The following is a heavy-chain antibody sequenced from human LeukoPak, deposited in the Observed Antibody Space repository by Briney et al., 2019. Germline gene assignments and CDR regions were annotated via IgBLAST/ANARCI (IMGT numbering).Heavy chain of an antibody. CDR1: GFTFSTYS. CDR3: AGEVYGDNYFDY. J-gene: IGHJ4*02. D-gene: IGHD4-17*01. Sequence: PGGSLRLSCAGSGFTFSTYSMNWVRQAPGKGLEWVSYISVSSTIYYADSVKGRFTISRDNAKTSLFLQLTNLRAEDTAVYYCAGEVYGDNYFDYWGRGTLVTVAS. V-gene: IGHV3-48*04. CDR2: ISVSSTI.